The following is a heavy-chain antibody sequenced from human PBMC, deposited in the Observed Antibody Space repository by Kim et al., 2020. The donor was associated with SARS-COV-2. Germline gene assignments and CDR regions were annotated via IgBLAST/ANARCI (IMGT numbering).Heavy chain of an antibody. D-gene: IGHD3-10*01. V-gene: IGHV4-38-2*02. CDR2: IYHSGST. Sequence: SETLSLTCTVSGYSISSGYYWGWIRQPPGKGLEWIGSIYHSGSTYYNPSLKSRVTISVDTSKNQFSLKLSSVTAADTAVYYCARAYVSGSFDYWGQGTLVTVSS. CDR1: GYSISSGYY. CDR3: ARAYVSGSFDY. J-gene: IGHJ4*02.